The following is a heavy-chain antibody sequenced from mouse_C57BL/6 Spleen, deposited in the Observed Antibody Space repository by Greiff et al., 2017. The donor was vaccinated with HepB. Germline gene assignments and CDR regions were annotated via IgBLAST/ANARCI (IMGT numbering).Heavy chain of an antibody. D-gene: IGHD2-4*01. V-gene: IGHV5-16*01. Sequence: DVKLVESEGGLVQPGSSMKLSCTASGFTFSDYYMAWVRQVPEKGLEWVANINYDGSSTYYLDSLKSRFIISRDNAKNILYLQMSSLKSEDTATYYCARESYDYYFDYWGQGTTLTVSS. CDR1: GFTFSDYY. J-gene: IGHJ2*01. CDR2: INYDGSST. CDR3: ARESYDYYFDY.